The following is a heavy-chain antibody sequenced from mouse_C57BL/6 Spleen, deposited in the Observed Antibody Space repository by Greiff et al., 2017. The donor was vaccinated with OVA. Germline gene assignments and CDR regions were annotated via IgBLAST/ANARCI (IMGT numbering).Heavy chain of an antibody. CDR2: INPSDGGT. CDR3: ARGGGSHDFAY. V-gene: IGHV1-52*01. Sequence: QVQLQQPGAELVRPGSSVKLSCKASGYTFTSYWMHWVKQRPIQGLEWIGNINPSDGGTHYNQKFKNKATLTVDKSSSTAYMQLSSLTSEDSAVYYCARGGGSHDFAYWGQGTPLTVSA. D-gene: IGHD1-3*01. CDR1: GYTFTSYW. J-gene: IGHJ3*01.